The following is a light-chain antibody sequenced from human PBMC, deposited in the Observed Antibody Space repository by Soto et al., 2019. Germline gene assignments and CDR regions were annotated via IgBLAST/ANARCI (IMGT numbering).Light chain of an antibody. CDR3: QQYGSSPRT. J-gene: IGKJ1*01. V-gene: IGKV3-20*01. CDR2: GAS. Sequence: DIVLTQSPGALSLSPGERATLSCRASQSVSSSFLAWYQQKPGQAPRLLIYGASSRATGIPDRFSGSGSGTDFTLNISRLEPEDFAVYYCQQYGSSPRTFGQGTNVE. CDR1: QSVSSSF.